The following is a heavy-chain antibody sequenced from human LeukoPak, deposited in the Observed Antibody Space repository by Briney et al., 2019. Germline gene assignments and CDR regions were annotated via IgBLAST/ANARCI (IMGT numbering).Heavy chain of an antibody. Sequence: ASVKASCKASGGTFSSYAISWVRQAPGQGLEWMGGIIPIFGTANYAQKFQGRVTITADESTSTAYMELSSLRSEDTAVYYCATVTTFGYWYFDLWGRGTLVTVSS. D-gene: IGHD4-17*01. CDR1: GGTFSSYA. J-gene: IGHJ2*01. V-gene: IGHV1-69*13. CDR2: IIPIFGTA. CDR3: ATVTTFGYWYFDL.